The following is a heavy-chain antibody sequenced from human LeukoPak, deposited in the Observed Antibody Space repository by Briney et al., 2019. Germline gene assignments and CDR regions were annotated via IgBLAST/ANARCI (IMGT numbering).Heavy chain of an antibody. CDR1: GLSFSGYS. Sequence: GGSLRLSCAASGLSFSGYSMSWVRQAPGKGLEWVSFISRDSSDIYHADSVRGRFTISRDNAKNSLYLQMNSLRADDTAVYYCARDLPAAVDWGQGTLVTVSS. J-gene: IGHJ4*02. CDR2: ISRDSSDI. D-gene: IGHD2-2*01. V-gene: IGHV3-21*01. CDR3: ARDLPAAVD.